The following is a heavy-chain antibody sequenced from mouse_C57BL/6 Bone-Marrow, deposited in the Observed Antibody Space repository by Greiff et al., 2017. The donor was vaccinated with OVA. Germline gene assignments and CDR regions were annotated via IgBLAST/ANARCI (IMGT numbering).Heavy chain of an antibody. J-gene: IGHJ2*01. V-gene: IGHV1-76*01. CDR3: ARATVVDY. CDR2: IYPGSGNN. CDR1: GYTFTAYY. D-gene: IGHD1-1*01. Sequence: VQLQQSGAELVRPGASVQLSCKASGYTFTAYYINWVTQRPGQGLEWIARIYPGSGNNSYNEKFKGKDILTAEKSSRTAYMQLSSLTSEDSAVYFCARATVVDYWGQGTTLTVSS.